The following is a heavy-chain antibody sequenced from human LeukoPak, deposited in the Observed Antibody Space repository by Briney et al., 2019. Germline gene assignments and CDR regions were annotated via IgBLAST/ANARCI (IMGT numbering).Heavy chain of an antibody. CDR3: ARVSGQFYFYYYMDV. CDR1: GGSIRSSSYY. CDR2: IYYTGST. Sequence: KPSETLSLTCTVSGGSIRSSSYYWGWIRQPPGKGLEWIGSIYYTGSTYYNPSLKSRVTISVDTSKNQFSLRLSSVTAADTAVYYCARVSGQFYFYYYMDVWGKGTTVTISS. V-gene: IGHV4-39*01. D-gene: IGHD6-19*01. J-gene: IGHJ6*03.